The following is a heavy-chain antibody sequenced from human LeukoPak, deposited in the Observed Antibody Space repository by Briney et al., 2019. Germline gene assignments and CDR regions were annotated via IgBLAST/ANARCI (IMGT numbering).Heavy chain of an antibody. CDR1: GGSISSYY. Sequence: SETLSLTCTVSGGSISSYYWSWIRQPPGKGLEWIGYIYYSGSINYNPSLKSRVTISVDTSKNQFSLKLSSVTAADTAVYYCARDLSGFDYWGQGTLVTVSS. CDR3: ARDLSGFDY. D-gene: IGHD6-25*01. CDR2: IYYSGSI. V-gene: IGHV4-59*01. J-gene: IGHJ4*02.